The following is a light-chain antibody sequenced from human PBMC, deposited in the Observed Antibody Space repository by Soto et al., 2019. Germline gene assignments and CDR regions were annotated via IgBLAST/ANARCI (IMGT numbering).Light chain of an antibody. CDR1: QSVNNF. Sequence: ETLLTQSPATLSLSPGERATLSCRASQSVNNFLAWYQQKPGQPPRLLIHGTSTRAADIPARFSGSVSGTEFTLTINSLQPEDFVIYYCQQYNNWPPMSTFGQGTKLEMK. J-gene: IGKJ2*01. V-gene: IGKV3-15*01. CDR3: QQYNNWPPMST. CDR2: GTS.